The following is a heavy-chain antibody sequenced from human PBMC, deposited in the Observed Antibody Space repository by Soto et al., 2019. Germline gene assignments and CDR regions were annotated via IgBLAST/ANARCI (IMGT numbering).Heavy chain of an antibody. D-gene: IGHD2-2*01. CDR2: ISAYNGNT. V-gene: IGHV1-18*01. CDR1: GYTFTSYG. J-gene: IGHJ6*02. Sequence: GASVKVSCKASGYTFTSYGISWVRQAPGQGLEWMGWISAYNGNTNYAQKLQGRVTMTTDTSTSTAYMELRSLRSDDTAVYYCARDYPPSLHCSSNSCTLYYGMDVWGQGTTVTVSS. CDR3: ARDYPPSLHCSSNSCTLYYGMDV.